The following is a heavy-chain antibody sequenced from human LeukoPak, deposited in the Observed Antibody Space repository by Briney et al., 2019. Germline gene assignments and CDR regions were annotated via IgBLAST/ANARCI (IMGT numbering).Heavy chain of an antibody. CDR2: IYHSGST. V-gene: IGHV4-38-2*02. CDR1: GYSISSGYY. Sequence: SETLSLTCTVSGYSISSGYYWGWIRQPPGKGLEWIGSIYHSGSTYYNPSLKSRVTISVDTSMNQFSLKLSSVTAADTAVYYCARDHDQLLSYDYWGQGTLVTVSS. D-gene: IGHD2-2*01. J-gene: IGHJ4*02. CDR3: ARDHDQLLSYDY.